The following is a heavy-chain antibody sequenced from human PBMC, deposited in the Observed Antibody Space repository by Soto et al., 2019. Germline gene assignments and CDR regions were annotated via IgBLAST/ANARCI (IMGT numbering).Heavy chain of an antibody. V-gene: IGHV1-18*04. CDR3: ARDRYSYGSGSYYISWFDP. Sequence: GASVKVSCKTSGYTFTTYGVSWVRQAPGQGLEWMGWISAYNGNTNYAQKLQGRVTMTTDTSTSTAYMELRGLRSDDTAVYYCARDRYSYGSGSYYISWFDPWGQGTLVTVS. CDR2: ISAYNGNT. J-gene: IGHJ5*02. CDR1: GYTFTTYG. D-gene: IGHD3-10*01.